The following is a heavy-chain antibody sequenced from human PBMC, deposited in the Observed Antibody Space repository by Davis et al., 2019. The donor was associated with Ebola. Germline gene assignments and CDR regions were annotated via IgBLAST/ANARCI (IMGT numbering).Heavy chain of an antibody. V-gene: IGHV4-39*01. D-gene: IGHD5-18*01. Sequence: SETLSLTCTVSGGSISSSSYYWGWIRQPPGKGLEWIGSIYYSGSTYYNPSLKSRVTISVDTSKNQFSLKLSSVTAADTAVYYCARGGRGYSYGRVDYWGQGTLVTVSS. CDR2: IYYSGST. J-gene: IGHJ4*02. CDR3: ARGGRGYSYGRVDY. CDR1: GGSISSSSYY.